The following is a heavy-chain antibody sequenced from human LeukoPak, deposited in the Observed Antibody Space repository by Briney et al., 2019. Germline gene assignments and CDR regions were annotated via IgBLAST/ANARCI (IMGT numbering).Heavy chain of an antibody. D-gene: IGHD2-2*01. CDR1: EYTFTGYY. J-gene: IGHJ4*02. CDR3: ARGDCSSTSCAWGY. V-gene: IGHV1-69*02. CDR2: IIPILGIA. Sequence: SVKVSCKASEYTFTGYYIHWVRQAPGQGLEWMGRIIPILGIANYAQKFQGRVTITADKSTSTAYMELSSLRSEDTAVYYCARGDCSSTSCAWGYWGQGTLVTVSS.